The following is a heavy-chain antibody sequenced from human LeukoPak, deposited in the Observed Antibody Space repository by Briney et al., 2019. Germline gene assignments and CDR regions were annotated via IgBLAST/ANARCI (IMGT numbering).Heavy chain of an antibody. CDR2: INPNSGGT. CDR1: GYTFTGYY. J-gene: IGHJ6*03. CDR3: ARDTGCSSTSCLYYYMDV. D-gene: IGHD2-2*01. V-gene: IGHV1-2*02. Sequence: ASVKVSCRASGYTFTGYYMHWVRQAPGQGLEWMGWINPNSGGTNYAQKFQGRVTMTRDTSISTAYMELSRLRSDDTAVYYCARDTGCSSTSCLYYYMDVWGKGTTVTVSS.